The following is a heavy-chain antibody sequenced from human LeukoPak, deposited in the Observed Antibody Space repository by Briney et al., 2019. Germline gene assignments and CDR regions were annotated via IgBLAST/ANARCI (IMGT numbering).Heavy chain of an antibody. CDR2: IDPSDSDI. CDR1: GYSFTSYW. Sequence: GESLKISCKASGYSFTSYWIGWVRQMPGKGLEWMGIIDPSDSDIRYAPSFQGQVTISADKSLSTAYLQWNSLKASDTAIYYCARQTAMGRSGDYWGQGTLVTVSS. V-gene: IGHV5-51*01. D-gene: IGHD2-21*02. CDR3: ARQTAMGRSGDY. J-gene: IGHJ4*02.